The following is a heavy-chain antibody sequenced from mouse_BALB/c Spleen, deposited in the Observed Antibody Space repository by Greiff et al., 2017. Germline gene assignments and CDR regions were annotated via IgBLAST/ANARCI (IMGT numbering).Heavy chain of an antibody. CDR1: GFTFSSYT. D-gene: IGHD2-3*01. V-gene: IGHV5-6-4*01. CDR3: TREGDGYYGSYFDY. J-gene: IGHJ2*01. Sequence: EVKLMESGGGLVKPGGSLKLSCAASGFTFSSYTMSWVRQTPEKRLEWVATISSGGSYTYYPDSVKGRFTISRDNAKNTLYLQMSSLKSEDTAMYYCTREGDGYYGSYFDYWGQGTTLTVSS. CDR2: ISSGGSYT.